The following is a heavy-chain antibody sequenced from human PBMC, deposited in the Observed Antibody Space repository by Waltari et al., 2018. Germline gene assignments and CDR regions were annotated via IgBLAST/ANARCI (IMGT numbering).Heavy chain of an antibody. D-gene: IGHD6-13*01. J-gene: IGHJ4*02. CDR2: IYTSGST. Sequence: QVQLQESGPGLVKPSQTLSLTCTVSGGSISSGSYYWSWIRQPAGKGLEWIGRIYTSGSTNYNPSLKSRVTISVDTSKNQFSLKLSSVTAADTAVYYCAKDLYGAAAGTFDYWGQGTLVTVSS. CDR3: AKDLYGAAAGTFDY. CDR1: GGSISSGSYY. V-gene: IGHV4-61*02.